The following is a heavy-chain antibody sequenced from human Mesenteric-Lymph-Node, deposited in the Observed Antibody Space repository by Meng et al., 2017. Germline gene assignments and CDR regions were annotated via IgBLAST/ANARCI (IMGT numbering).Heavy chain of an antibody. Sequence: SETLSLTCTVSGDSLSSGGYYWNWIRQYPGKGLEWIGYIYRSGNTYYNPSLKSRVTISVVTSKNQFSLKLSSVTAADTAVYYCARKNDYYDSSYYYGVIDYWGQGTLVTGSS. J-gene: IGHJ4*02. D-gene: IGHD3-22*01. CDR2: IYRSGNT. CDR1: GDSLSSGGYY. V-gene: IGHV4-31*03. CDR3: ARKNDYYDSSYYYGVIDY.